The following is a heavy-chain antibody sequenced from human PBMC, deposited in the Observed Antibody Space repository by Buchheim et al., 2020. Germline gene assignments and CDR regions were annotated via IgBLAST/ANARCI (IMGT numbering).Heavy chain of an antibody. V-gene: IGHV4-39*01. CDR2: IYYSGST. Sequence: QLQLQESGPGLVKPSETLSLTCTVSGGSISSSSYYWGWIRQPPGKGLEWIGSIYYSGSTYYNPSLKSRVTISVDTSKNQFSLKLSSVTAADTAVYYCARHVVATYSIAVAGFKPALYYFDYWGQGTL. CDR3: ARHVVATYSIAVAGFKPALYYFDY. J-gene: IGHJ4*02. CDR1: GGSISSSSYY. D-gene: IGHD6-19*01.